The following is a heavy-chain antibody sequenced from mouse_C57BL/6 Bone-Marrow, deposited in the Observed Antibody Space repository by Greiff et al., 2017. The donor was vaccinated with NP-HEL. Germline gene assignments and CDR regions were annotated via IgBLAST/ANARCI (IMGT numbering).Heavy chain of an antibody. V-gene: IGHV2-5*01. CDR3: AKNSPLYGNYYAMDY. D-gene: IGHD2-1*01. CDR2: IWRGGST. J-gene: IGHJ4*01. CDR1: GFSLTSYG. Sequence: VQRVESGPGLVQPSQSLSITCTVSGFSLTSYGVHWVRQSPGKGLEWLGVIWRGGSTDYNAAFMSRLSITKDNSKSQVFFKMNSLQADDTAIYYCAKNSPLYGNYYAMDYWGQGTSVTVSS.